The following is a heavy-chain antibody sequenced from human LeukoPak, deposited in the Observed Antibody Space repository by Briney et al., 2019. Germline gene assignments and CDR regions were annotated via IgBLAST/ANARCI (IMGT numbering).Heavy chain of an antibody. J-gene: IGHJ4*02. CDR3: ARDQAYSFDY. CDR2: IGSSSSPI. V-gene: IGHV3-48*01. D-gene: IGHD4-11*01. CDR1: GFTFSAYS. Sequence: AGGSLRVSWAATGFTFSAYSMNWIRQAPETGLEWVSYIGSSSSPIYYADSVKGRFTISRDNAKNSLYLQMDSPRAEDTAVYYCARDQAYSFDYWGQGTLVTVSS.